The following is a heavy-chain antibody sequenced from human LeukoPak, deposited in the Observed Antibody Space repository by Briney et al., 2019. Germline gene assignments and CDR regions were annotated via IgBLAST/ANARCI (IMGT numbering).Heavy chain of an antibody. D-gene: IGHD3-10*02. CDR3: AELGITMIGGV. CDR2: INEDGSDE. Sequence: PGGSLRLSCAASEFTFSNYWMSWVRQAPGKGLEWVASINEDGSDEYYVDSVKGRLTISRDNAKNSLYLQMNSLRAEDTAVYYCAELGITMIGGVWGKGTTVTISS. CDR1: EFTFSNYW. V-gene: IGHV3-7*01. J-gene: IGHJ6*04.